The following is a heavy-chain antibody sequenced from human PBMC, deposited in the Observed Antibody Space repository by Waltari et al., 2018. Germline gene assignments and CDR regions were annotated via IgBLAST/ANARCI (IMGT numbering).Heavy chain of an antibody. CDR1: GYSISSGYY. J-gene: IGHJ5*02. CDR2: IYHSGST. Sequence: QVQLQESGPGLVKPSETLSLTCTVSGYSISSGYYWGWIRQPPGKGLEWIGSIYHSGSTYYTPSLKSRVTISVDTSKNQFALKLSSVTAADTAVYYCARRGFGESAWGQGTLVTVSS. CDR3: ARRGFGESA. D-gene: IGHD3-10*01. V-gene: IGHV4-38-2*02.